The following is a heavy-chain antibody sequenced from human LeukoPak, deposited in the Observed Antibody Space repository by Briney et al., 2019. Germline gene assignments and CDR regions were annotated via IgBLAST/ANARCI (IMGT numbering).Heavy chain of an antibody. CDR3: ARVANITTFGMDV. D-gene: IGHD3-9*01. J-gene: IGHJ6*02. CDR2: IWFDGSKK. V-gene: IGHV3-33*01. Sequence: GGSLRLSCAASGFTFSSYGMHWVRQVRQAPGKGPEWVAVIWFDGSKKYYSDSVKGRFTISRDNSENTLYLQMNSLRAEDTAVYYCARVANITTFGMDVWGQGTTVTVSS. CDR1: GFTFSSYG.